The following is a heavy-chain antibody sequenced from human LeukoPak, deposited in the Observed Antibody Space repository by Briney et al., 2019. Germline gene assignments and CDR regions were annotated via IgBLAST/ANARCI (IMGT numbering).Heavy chain of an antibody. CDR1: GFTFRSYW. J-gene: IGHJ4*02. CDR3: ARDGNGLIFPTDS. V-gene: IGHV3-7*01. D-gene: IGHD2-8*01. Sequence: AGGSLRLSCAASGFTFRSYWMSWVRQAPGKWLEWVANINQDEGKKYYLDSVKGRFTISRDNTKNSLYLQMIGLRAEDTAVYYCARDGNGLIFPTDSWGQGTLLTVSS. CDR2: INQDEGKK.